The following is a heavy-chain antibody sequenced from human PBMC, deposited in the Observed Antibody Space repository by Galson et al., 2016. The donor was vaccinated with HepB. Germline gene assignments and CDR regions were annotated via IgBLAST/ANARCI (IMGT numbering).Heavy chain of an antibody. V-gene: IGHV4-61*01. CDR3: ARGKDEYKLGNY. CDR2: IHFSGST. D-gene: IGHD5-24*01. CDR1: GDSVSIGTYY. Sequence: SETLSLTCTVSGDSVSIGTYYWSWIRQPPGKGLEWNGCIHFSGSTHYNPSLTSRVSMSVDTSKNQFSLRLSSVTAADTAVYYCARGKDEYKLGNYWGQGTLVTVSS. J-gene: IGHJ4*02.